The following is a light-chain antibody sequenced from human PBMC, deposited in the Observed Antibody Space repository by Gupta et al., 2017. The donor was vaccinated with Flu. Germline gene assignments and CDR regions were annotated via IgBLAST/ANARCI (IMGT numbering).Light chain of an antibody. CDR3: LQDGLSVHT. V-gene: IGKV3-20*01. J-gene: IGKJ2*01. CDR2: GGS. CDR1: RTIGNNL. Sequence: TMVLSARVLAILSLGACRTIGNNLLTWYQQKLGLTPRLLIYGGSSRATGIPDRFSGSGSGTDFTLTISRLEPEDFGVYYCLQDGLSVHTFGQGTKVEIK.